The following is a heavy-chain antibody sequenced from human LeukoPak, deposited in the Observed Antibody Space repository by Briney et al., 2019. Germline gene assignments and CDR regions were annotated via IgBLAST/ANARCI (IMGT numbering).Heavy chain of an antibody. V-gene: IGHV4-39*01. D-gene: IGHD6-6*01. J-gene: IGHJ4*02. CDR3: ARTSEYSSSSTFDY. CDR2: IYYSGST. CDR1: GGSISSSSYY. Sequence: SETLSLTCTVSGGSISSSSYYWGWIRQPPGKGLEWIGSIYYSGSTYYNPSLKSRVTISVDTSKNQFSLKLSSVTAADTAVYYCARTSEYSSSSTFDYWGQGTLVTVSP.